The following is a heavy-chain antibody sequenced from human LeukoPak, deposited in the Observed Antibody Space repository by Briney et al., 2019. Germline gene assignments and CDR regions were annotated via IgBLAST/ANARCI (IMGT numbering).Heavy chain of an antibody. CDR1: GFTFDDYA. V-gene: IGHV3-9*01. D-gene: IGHD2-21*01. Sequence: GGSLRLSCAASGFTFDDYAMHWVRQAPGKGLEWVSGISWNSGSIGYADSVKGRFTISRDNAKNSLYLQMNSLRAEDTALYYCARSGRWMVIDAFDIWGQGTMVTVSS. CDR2: ISWNSGSI. J-gene: IGHJ3*02. CDR3: ARSGRWMVIDAFDI.